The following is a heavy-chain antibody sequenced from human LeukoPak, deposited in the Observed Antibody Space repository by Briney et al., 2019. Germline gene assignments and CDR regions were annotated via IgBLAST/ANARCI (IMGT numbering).Heavy chain of an antibody. CDR2: IESSDSYT. J-gene: IGHJ4*02. CDR3: ARVVAATAIDY. V-gene: IGHV5-10-1*01. CDR1: GYSFTSYW. Sequence: GECLRISCKGSGYSFTSYWISWVRQMPGKGLEWMGRIESSDSYTNYSPSFQGHVTISADKSISTAYLQWSSLKASDTAMYFCARVVAATAIDYWGQGTLVTVSS. D-gene: IGHD2-15*01.